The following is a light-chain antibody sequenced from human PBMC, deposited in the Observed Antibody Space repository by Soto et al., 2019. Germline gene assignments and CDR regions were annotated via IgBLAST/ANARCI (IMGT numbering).Light chain of an antibody. CDR1: QSISSY. CDR3: QHQVT. J-gene: IGKJ1*01. Sequence: DIQMTQSPSSLSASVGDRVTITCRASQSISSYLNWYQQKPGKAPKLLIYAASSLQSGVTSRFSGSGSGTDFTLTISSLQPEDFATYYCQHQVTCGQGTKVEIK. CDR2: AAS. V-gene: IGKV1-39*01.